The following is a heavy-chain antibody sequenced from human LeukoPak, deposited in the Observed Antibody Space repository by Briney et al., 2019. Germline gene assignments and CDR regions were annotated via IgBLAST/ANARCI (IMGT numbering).Heavy chain of an antibody. J-gene: IGHJ4*02. D-gene: IGHD4-11*01. Sequence: GGSLRLSCAASGFTFSSYGMHWVRQAPGKGLEWVAFIRYDGSNKYYADSVKGRSTISRDNSKNTLYLQMNSLRAEDTAVYYCAKGLAVTTGYWGQGTLVTVSS. CDR2: IRYDGSNK. CDR1: GFTFSSYG. V-gene: IGHV3-30*02. CDR3: AKGLAVTTGY.